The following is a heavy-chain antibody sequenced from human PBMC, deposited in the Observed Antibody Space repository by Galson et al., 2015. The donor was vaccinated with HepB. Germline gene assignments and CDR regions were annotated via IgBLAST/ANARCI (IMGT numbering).Heavy chain of an antibody. CDR2: IRSQANSYAT. Sequence: SLRLSCAASGFTFSGSAMHWVRQASGKGLEWVGRIRSQANSYATAYAASVKGRFTISRDDSKNTAYLQMNSLKTEDTAVYYCTRHMVGDDDYFDYWGQGTLVTVSS. J-gene: IGHJ4*02. V-gene: IGHV3-73*01. CDR1: GFTFSGSA. CDR3: TRHMVGDDDYFDY. D-gene: IGHD1-26*01.